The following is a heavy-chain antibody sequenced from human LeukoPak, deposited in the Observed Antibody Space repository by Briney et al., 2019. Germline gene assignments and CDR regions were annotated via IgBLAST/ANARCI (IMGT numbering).Heavy chain of an antibody. CDR1: GFTFRSYW. J-gene: IGHJ4*02. D-gene: IGHD6-19*01. V-gene: IGHV3-74*01. Sequence: GGSLRLSCAASGFTFRSYWMHWVRQAPGEGLVSVSRINSDGSSTGYADSVKGRFTVSRDNAKNTLYLQMNSLRAEDTAVYYCVCIAVAGEDYWGQGTLVTVSS. CDR3: VCIAVAGEDY. CDR2: INSDGSST.